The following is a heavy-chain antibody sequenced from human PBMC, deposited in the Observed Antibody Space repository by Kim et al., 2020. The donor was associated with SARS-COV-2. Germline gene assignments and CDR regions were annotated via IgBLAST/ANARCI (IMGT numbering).Heavy chain of an antibody. D-gene: IGHD3-10*01. V-gene: IGHV3-23*01. J-gene: IGHJ4*02. Sequence: AHSVRGRFTIARATSKNTLFLQMDSLRVDDTAVYYCAKDLLYVPGRGYFDSWGQGVVVTVSS. CDR3: AKDLLYVPGRGYFDS.